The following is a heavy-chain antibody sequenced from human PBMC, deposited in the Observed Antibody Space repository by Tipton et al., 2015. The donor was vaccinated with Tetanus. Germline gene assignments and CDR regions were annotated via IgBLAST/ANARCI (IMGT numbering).Heavy chain of an antibody. J-gene: IGHJ4*02. CDR2: VDDSGST. CDR3: ARIHDFWSGYFDF. CDR1: GGSLSRYY. D-gene: IGHD3-3*01. V-gene: IGHV4-34*01. Sequence: TLSLTCAVYGGSLSRYYWTWIRQPPGKGLEWIGEVDDSGSTNYSPSLKSRLTMSADPAKNQFSLRLTSVTAADTAVYYCARIHDFWSGYFDFWGQGTLVTVSP.